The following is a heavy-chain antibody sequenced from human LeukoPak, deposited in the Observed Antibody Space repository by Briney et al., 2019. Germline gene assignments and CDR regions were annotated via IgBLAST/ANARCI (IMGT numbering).Heavy chain of an antibody. CDR3: AREFGGATGDWWFDP. CDR2: ISAYNGNT. V-gene: IGHV1-18*01. D-gene: IGHD3-16*01. CDR1: GYTFTSYG. Sequence: ASVKVSCKASGYTFTSYGISWVRQAPGQGLEWMGWISAYNGNTNYAQKLQGRVTMTRDMSTSTVYMELSSLRSEDTAVYYCAREFGGATGDWWFDPWGQGTLVTVSS. J-gene: IGHJ5*02.